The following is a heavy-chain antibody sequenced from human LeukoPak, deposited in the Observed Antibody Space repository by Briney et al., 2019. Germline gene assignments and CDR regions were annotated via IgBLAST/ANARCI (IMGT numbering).Heavy chain of an antibody. D-gene: IGHD6-13*01. Sequence: QPGGSLRLSCAASGFTFSNYAMNWVRQAPGKGLEWVSTIISGSSGNPYYADSGKGRLTISRDNSINALDLPMNSLTAEDTAVYYSAKGDWSDYSSSSYSNYWGQGTMVTDSS. J-gene: IGHJ4*02. CDR3: AKGDWSDYSSSSYSNY. CDR2: IISGSSGNP. CDR1: GFTFSNYA. V-gene: IGHV3-23*01.